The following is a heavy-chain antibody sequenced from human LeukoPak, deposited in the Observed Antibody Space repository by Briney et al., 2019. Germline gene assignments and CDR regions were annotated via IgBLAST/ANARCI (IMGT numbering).Heavy chain of an antibody. Sequence: GVPLTLSCAASGFTFDDYAMHWLRQAPGKGLEWVSHISGYGGSTYYADSVKGRFTISRDNIKNSLYLQMNSLRTEDTALYYCAKDFSSGTYYPYYYYGMDVWGQGTTVTVSS. CDR1: GFTFDDYA. CDR2: ISGYGGST. J-gene: IGHJ6*02. CDR3: AKDFSSGTYYPYYYYGMDV. V-gene: IGHV3-43*02. D-gene: IGHD3-10*01.